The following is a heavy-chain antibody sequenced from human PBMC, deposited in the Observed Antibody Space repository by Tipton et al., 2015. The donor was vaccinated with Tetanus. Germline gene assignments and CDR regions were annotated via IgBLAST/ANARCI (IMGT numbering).Heavy chain of an antibody. CDR2: IYYSGST. D-gene: IGHD3-10*01. Sequence: TLSLTCTVSGGSISSSSYYWGWIRQPPGKGLEWIGSIYYSGSTYYNPSLKSRVTISVDTSKNQFSLKLSSVTAADTAVYYCARGMVRGVRVITYYYGMDVWGQGTTVTVSS. CDR3: ARGMVRGVRVITYYYGMDV. V-gene: IGHV4-39*01. J-gene: IGHJ6*02. CDR1: GGSISSSSYY.